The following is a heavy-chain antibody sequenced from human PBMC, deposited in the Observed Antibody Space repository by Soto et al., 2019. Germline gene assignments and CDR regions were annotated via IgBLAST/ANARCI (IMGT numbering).Heavy chain of an antibody. J-gene: IGHJ5*02. CDR2: IYQTGTT. Sequence: NPSETLSLTCAVSGYSINSGYYWGWIRQPPGMGLEWIGSIYQTGTTYYNPSLESRVTLSVDTSKNHFSLKVRSVTAADTAVYYCARLSMSGYYHWVDPWGQGILVTVSS. CDR3: ARLSMSGYYHWVDP. CDR1: GYSINSGYY. D-gene: IGHD3-3*01. V-gene: IGHV4-38-2*01.